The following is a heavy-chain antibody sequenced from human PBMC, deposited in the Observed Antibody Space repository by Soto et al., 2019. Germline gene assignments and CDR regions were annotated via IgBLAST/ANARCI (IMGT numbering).Heavy chain of an antibody. V-gene: IGHV4-30-4*01. CDR2: IYYTGST. J-gene: IGHJ6*02. D-gene: IGHD4-17*01. CDR1: GGSFSSGDYY. CDR3: ARIHVGDEPSYYYYGRDV. Sequence: QVQLQESGPGVVKPSQTLSLTCTVSGGSFSSGDYYWSWVRQPPGKGLEWIGYIYYTGSTFNNPSLKSRVSISIDTSKTQFSLKLSSVTAADTAVYYCARIHVGDEPSYYYYGRDVWGQGTTVTVSS.